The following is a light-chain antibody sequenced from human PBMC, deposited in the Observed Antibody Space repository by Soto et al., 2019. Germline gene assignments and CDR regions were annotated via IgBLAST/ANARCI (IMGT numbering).Light chain of an antibody. V-gene: IGKV3-11*01. CDR1: QSLSSY. CDR3: QQYGTPRSVT. CDR2: DAS. J-gene: IGKJ5*01. Sequence: EIFMTQSPATLSVSQGETATLSCRASQSLSSYLAWYQQKPDQAPRLLIYDASNRATGFPARFSGSGFGTDFTLTISKVEPEDFAVYYCQQYGTPRSVTFGQGTRLEI.